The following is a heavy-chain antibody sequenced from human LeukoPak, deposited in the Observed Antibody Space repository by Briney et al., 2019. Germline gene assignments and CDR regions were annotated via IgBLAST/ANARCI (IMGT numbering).Heavy chain of an antibody. Sequence: PSETLSLTCTVSGGSISSGDYYWRWIRQPPGKGLEWIGYIYYSGSTYYNPSLKSRVTISVDTSKNQFSLKLSSVTAADTAVYYCARVKSPFGAGTIDYWGQGTLVTVSS. CDR2: IYYSGST. J-gene: IGHJ4*02. CDR1: GGSISSGDYY. D-gene: IGHD6-19*01. V-gene: IGHV4-30-4*01. CDR3: ARVKSPFGAGTIDY.